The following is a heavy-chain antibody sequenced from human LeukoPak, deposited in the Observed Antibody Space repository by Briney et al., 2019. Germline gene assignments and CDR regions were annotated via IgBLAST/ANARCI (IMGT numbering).Heavy chain of an antibody. CDR3: ATGTWVAVAGFDY. V-gene: IGHV1-24*01. Sequence: ASVKVSCKVSGYTLTELSMHWVRQAPGKGLEWMGGFDPEDGETIYAQKFQGRVTMTEDTSTDTAYMELSSLRSEDTTVYYRATGTWVAVAGFDYWGQGTLVTVSS. CDR1: GYTLTELS. D-gene: IGHD6-19*01. J-gene: IGHJ4*02. CDR2: FDPEDGET.